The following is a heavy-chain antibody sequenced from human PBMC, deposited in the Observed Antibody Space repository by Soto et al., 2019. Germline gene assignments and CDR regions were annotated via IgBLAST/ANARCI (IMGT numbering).Heavy chain of an antibody. Sequence: SETLSLTCAFYGGSFSGYYWSWIRQPPGKGLEWIGEINHSGSTNYNPSLKSRVTISVDTSKNQFSLKLSSVTAADTAVYYCARGLKGYCSSTSCSLYFDYWGQGTPVTVSS. V-gene: IGHV4-34*01. D-gene: IGHD2-2*01. CDR2: INHSGST. J-gene: IGHJ4*02. CDR3: ARGLKGYCSSTSCSLYFDY. CDR1: GGSFSGYY.